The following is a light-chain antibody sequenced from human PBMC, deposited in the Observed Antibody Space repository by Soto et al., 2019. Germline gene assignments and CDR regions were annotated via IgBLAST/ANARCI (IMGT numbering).Light chain of an antibody. CDR3: SSYTTSSTVV. Sequence: SALTQPASVSGSPGQSITISCTGTSSDVGGYNYVSWYQHHPGKAPKLMIYDVSDRTSGISNRFSGFKSGNTASLTISGLQAEDEADYYCSSYTTSSTVVFGGGTKVTVL. V-gene: IGLV2-14*03. CDR2: DVS. J-gene: IGLJ2*01. CDR1: SSDVGGYNY.